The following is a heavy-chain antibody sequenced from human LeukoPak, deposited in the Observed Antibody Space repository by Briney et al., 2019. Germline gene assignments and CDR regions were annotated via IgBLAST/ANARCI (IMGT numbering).Heavy chain of an antibody. Sequence: GGSLRLSCAASGFTFSSYAMHWVRQAPGKGLEWVAVISYDGSNKYYADSVKGRFTISRDNSKNTLYLQMNSLRAEDTAVYYCAKDWDDYYGSGSYFDYWGQGTLVTVSS. CDR3: AKDWDDYYGSGSYFDY. D-gene: IGHD3-10*01. J-gene: IGHJ4*02. CDR2: ISYDGSNK. CDR1: GFTFSSYA. V-gene: IGHV3-30*04.